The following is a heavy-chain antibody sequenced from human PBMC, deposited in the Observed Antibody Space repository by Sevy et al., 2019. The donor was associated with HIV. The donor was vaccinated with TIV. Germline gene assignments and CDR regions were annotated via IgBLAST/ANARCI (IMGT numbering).Heavy chain of an antibody. Sequence: SETLSLTCTVSGGSISSGGYYWSWIRQHPGKGLEWIGYIYYSGSTYYNPSLKSRVTISVDTSKNQFSLKLSSVTAADTAVYSFARAPAIYDIWTVYLPRHNWFDPWGQGTLVTVSS. D-gene: IGHD3-9*01. CDR3: ARAPAIYDIWTVYLPRHNWFDP. V-gene: IGHV4-31*03. CDR2: IYYSGST. CDR1: GGSISSGGYY. J-gene: IGHJ5*02.